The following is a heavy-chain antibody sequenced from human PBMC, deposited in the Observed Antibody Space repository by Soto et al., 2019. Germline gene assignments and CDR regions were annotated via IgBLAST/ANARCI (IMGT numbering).Heavy chain of an antibody. CDR3: FQSHDLSRKKGTTLSC. CDR1: W. Sequence: WVHRVSKNKGKGLVWVSRINGDGSSTSYADSVKGRFTISRDNAKNMLYLQVNSLRADDTAVYYFFQSHDLSRKKGTTLSCRVHGTPVPVSS. J-gene: IGHJ4*01. CDR2: INGDGSST. D-gene: IGHD1-26*01. V-gene: IGHV3-74*01.